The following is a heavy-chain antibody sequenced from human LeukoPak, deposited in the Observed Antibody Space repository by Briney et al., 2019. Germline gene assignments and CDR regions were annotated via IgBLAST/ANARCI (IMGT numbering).Heavy chain of an antibody. CDR1: GYTFTSYD. CDR3: ARAPIQLWLRGASFYYYYMDV. J-gene: IGHJ6*03. V-gene: IGHV1-8*01. Sequence: ASVKVSCKASGYTFTSYDINWVRQATGQGLEWMGWMNPNSGNTGYAQKFQGRVTMTRNTSISTAYMELSSLRSEDTAVYYCARAPIQLWLRGASFYYYYMDVWAKGPRSPSP. CDR2: MNPNSGNT. D-gene: IGHD5-18*01.